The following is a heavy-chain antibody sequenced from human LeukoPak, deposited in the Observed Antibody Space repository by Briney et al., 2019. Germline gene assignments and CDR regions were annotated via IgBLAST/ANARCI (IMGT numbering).Heavy chain of an antibody. Sequence: GGSLRLSCAASGFTFSSYAMHWVRQAPGKGLEWVAVISYDGSNKYYADSVKGRFTISRDNSKNTLYLQMNSLRAEDTAVYYCARDRPHYDFWSGYYLVSDYYYYYGTDVWGQGTTVTVSS. CDR1: GFTFSSYA. J-gene: IGHJ6*02. V-gene: IGHV3-30-3*01. CDR3: ARDRPHYDFWSGYYLVSDYYYYYGTDV. D-gene: IGHD3-3*01. CDR2: ISYDGSNK.